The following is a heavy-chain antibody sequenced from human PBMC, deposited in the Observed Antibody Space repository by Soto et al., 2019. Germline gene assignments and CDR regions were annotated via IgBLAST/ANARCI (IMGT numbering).Heavy chain of an antibody. Sequence: SAVKVCCKASGGTFSSYAISWVRQAPGQGLEWMGGIIPIFGTANYAQKFQGRGTITADESTSTANMELSSLRSEDKAVYYCARAGDFWSCYPHYYYYYGMDVLGHATTVTV. CDR3: ARAGDFWSCYPHYYYYYGMDV. CDR1: GGTFSSYA. J-gene: IGHJ6*02. V-gene: IGHV1-69*13. D-gene: IGHD3-3*01. CDR2: IIPIFGTA.